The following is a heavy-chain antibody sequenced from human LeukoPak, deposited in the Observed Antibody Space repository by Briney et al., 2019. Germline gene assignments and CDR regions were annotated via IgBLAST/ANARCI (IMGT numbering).Heavy chain of an antibody. V-gene: IGHV3-49*04. Sequence: TGRSLRLSCSASGFTFGDHAMRWVRQAPGKGLEWVGFIRSKGYGGTTEYAASVEGRFSLSRDDSKSFVYLQMSSLKTEDTAVYCCTRVRSGNDFDYWGQGTLVTVSS. CDR3: TRVRSGNDFDY. D-gene: IGHD3-10*01. CDR1: GFTFGDHA. J-gene: IGHJ4*02. CDR2: IRSKGYGGTT.